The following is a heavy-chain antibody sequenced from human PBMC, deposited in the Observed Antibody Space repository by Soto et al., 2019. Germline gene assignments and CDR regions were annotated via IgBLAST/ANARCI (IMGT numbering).Heavy chain of an antibody. V-gene: IGHV3-30*18. Sequence: QVQLVESGGGVVQPGRSLRLSCAASGITFSSFGVHWVRQAPGKGLEWVAVISYDGSNKYYADSVKGRFTISRDNSKNTLYLQMNSLRAEDTAVYYCAKDRGSSEYYYFGMDVWGQGTTVIVSS. CDR1: GITFSSFG. CDR2: ISYDGSNK. D-gene: IGHD6-19*01. CDR3: AKDRGSSEYYYFGMDV. J-gene: IGHJ6*02.